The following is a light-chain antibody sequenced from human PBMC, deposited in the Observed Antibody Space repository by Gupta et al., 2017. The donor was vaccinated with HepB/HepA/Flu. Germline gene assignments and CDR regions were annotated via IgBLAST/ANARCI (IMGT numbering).Light chain of an antibody. Sequence: QSALTQPASVSGSPGQSITISCTGTNSDVGSHDVVSWYQQHPGKVPKLMIYEVTKRPSGVSNRFSGSKSGNTASLTISGRQAEDEADYYCCSYAGSSILVFGGGTKLTVL. CDR3: CSYAGSSILV. CDR1: NSDVGSHDV. CDR2: EVT. J-gene: IGLJ3*02. V-gene: IGLV2-23*02.